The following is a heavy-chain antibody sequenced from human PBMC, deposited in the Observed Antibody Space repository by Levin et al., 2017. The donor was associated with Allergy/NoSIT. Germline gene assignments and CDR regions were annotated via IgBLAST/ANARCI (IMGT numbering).Heavy chain of an antibody. V-gene: IGHV1-69*13. Sequence: GASVKVSCKASGGTFRSDALSWVRQAPGQGLELMGGIIPVVGTANYAQRFQGRVTITADESTSMAYMELSSLRSDDTAVYYCTSENAGIGFWGQGTTVTVSS. J-gene: IGHJ6*02. CDR2: IIPVVGTA. CDR3: TSENAGIGF. CDR1: GGTFRSDA.